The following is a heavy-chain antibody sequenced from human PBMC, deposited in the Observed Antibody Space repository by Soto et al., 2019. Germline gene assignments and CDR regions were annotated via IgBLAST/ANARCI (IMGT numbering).Heavy chain of an antibody. J-gene: IGHJ4*02. Sequence: EVQLVESGGGLVKPGGSLRLSCADSGFTCSNAWMNWVRQAPGKGLEWVGRIKSKTDGGTTDYAAPVKGIFTIARDDSKNTLYRQMSSVKTDDTAVYYCTTDSPIAAAGICAARYWGQRTLGTVSS. CDR2: IKSKTDGGTT. V-gene: IGHV3-15*07. CDR1: GFTCSNAW. CDR3: TTDSPIAAAGICAARY. D-gene: IGHD6-13*01.